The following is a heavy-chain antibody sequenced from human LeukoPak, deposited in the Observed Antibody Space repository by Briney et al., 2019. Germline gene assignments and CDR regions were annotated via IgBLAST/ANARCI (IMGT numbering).Heavy chain of an antibody. D-gene: IGHD4-11*01. Sequence: SVKVSCKASGGTFSSYTISWVRQAPGQGLEWMGRIIPILSIANYAQKFQGRVTITADKSTSTAYMELSSLRSEDTAVYYCARDYSNYHFDYWGQGTLVTVSS. CDR2: IIPILSIA. CDR1: GGTFSSYT. J-gene: IGHJ4*02. CDR3: ARDYSNYHFDY. V-gene: IGHV1-69*04.